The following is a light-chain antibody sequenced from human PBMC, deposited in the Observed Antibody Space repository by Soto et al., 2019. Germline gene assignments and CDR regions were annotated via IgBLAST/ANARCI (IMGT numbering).Light chain of an antibody. CDR1: QSVSNNY. V-gene: IGKV3-20*01. Sequence: EIVLMQSPGTLSLSPGERATLSCRASQSVSNNYVAWYQQKPGQAPRLLIAGASSRATGIPDRFSGRGSGTDFSLIISRLEPEDFAVYYCQQYGTSPPLTFGGGTKVEIK. CDR3: QQYGTSPPLT. J-gene: IGKJ4*01. CDR2: GAS.